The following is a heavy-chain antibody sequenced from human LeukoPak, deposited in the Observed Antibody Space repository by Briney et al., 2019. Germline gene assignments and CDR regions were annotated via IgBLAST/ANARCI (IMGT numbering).Heavy chain of an antibody. CDR1: RGSFSSYQ. CDR2: IGHRGTT. D-gene: IGHD6-13*01. J-gene: IGHJ4*02. V-gene: IGHV4-34*01. Sequence: SETLSLTCAVYRGSFSSYQWNWIRQPPGKGLEWIGEIGHRGTTNYNPSLKSRVTMSGDTSKNKFSLKLSSVTAADTAVYYCARGAESSSWSLDYWGQGTLVTVAS. CDR3: ARGAESSSWSLDY.